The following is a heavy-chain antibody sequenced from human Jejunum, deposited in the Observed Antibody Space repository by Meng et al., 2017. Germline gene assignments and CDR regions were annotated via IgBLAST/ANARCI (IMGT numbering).Heavy chain of an antibody. Sequence: QVQLQRSGPGLVKPPQTLPLTCAISGDSVSSNSAAWNWIRQSPSRGLEWLGRTYYRSKYYNDYALSVKSRITINPDTSKNQFSLQLNSVTPEDTAIYYCARDWGDVRGGFDFWGQGTLVTVSS. D-gene: IGHD3-10*02. CDR1: GDSVSSNSAA. CDR3: ARDWGDVRGGFDF. J-gene: IGHJ4*02. CDR2: TYYRSKYYN. V-gene: IGHV6-1*01.